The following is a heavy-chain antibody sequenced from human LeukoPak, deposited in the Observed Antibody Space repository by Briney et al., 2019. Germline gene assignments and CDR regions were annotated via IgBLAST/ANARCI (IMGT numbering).Heavy chain of an antibody. CDR1: GGTFSSYA. D-gene: IGHD3-10*01. V-gene: IGHV1-69*01. CDR2: IIPILGTA. CDR3: ARSPAMVRGVIHFDY. J-gene: IGHJ4*02. Sequence: SVKVSCKASGGTFSSYAISWVRQAPGQGLEWMGGIIPILGTANYAQKFQGRVTITADESTSTAYMELSSLRSEDTAVYYCARSPAMVRGVIHFDYWGQGTLVTVSS.